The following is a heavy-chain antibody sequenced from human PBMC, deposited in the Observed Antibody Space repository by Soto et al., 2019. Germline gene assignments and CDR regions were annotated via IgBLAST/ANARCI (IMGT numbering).Heavy chain of an antibody. D-gene: IGHD3-3*01. CDR2: ITASGGTT. CDR1: GFTFSSYS. J-gene: IGHJ5*02. Sequence: HPGGSLRLSCAASGFTFSSYSMSWVRQAPGKGLEWVSHITASGGTTYYADSVKGRFTISRDNSKNTLYLQMNSLRAEDTAVYYCAKDYGPSFGVVIPEPNWFDPWGQGTLVTVSS. CDR3: AKDYGPSFGVVIPEPNWFDP. V-gene: IGHV3-23*01.